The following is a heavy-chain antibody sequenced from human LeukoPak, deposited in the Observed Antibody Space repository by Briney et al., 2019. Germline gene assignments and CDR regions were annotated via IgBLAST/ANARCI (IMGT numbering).Heavy chain of an antibody. V-gene: IGHV3-30*02. CDR3: AKSLGVALAGTPFDY. CDR2: IRYDGSNK. J-gene: IGHJ4*02. Sequence: GGSLRLSCAASGFTFSSYGMHWVRQAPGKGLEWVAFIRYDGSNKYYADSVKGRFTISRDNSKNTLYLQMNSLRAEDTAVYYCAKSLGVALAGTPFDYWGQGTLVTVSS. D-gene: IGHD6-19*01. CDR1: GFTFSSYG.